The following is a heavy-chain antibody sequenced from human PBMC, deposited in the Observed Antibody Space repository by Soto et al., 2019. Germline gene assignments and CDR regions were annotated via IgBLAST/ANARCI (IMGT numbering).Heavy chain of an antibody. CDR3: ARVEYSSGWLPVYYHYYMDF. CDR2: MNPNSGNT. D-gene: IGHD6-19*01. V-gene: IGHV1-8*01. J-gene: IGHJ6*03. CDR1: GYTFTSYD. Sequence: ASVKVSCKASGYTFTSYDINWVRQATGQGLEWMGWMNPNSGNTGYAQKFQGRVTMTRNTSISTAYMELSSLRSEDTAVYYCARVEYSSGWLPVYYHYYMDFSGKGTIVTVSS.